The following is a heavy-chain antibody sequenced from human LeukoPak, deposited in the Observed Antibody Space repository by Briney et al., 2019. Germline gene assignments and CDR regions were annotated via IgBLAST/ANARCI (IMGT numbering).Heavy chain of an antibody. V-gene: IGHV1-2*02. Sequence: GASVKVSCKASGYIFTGYYMHWVRQAPGQGLEWMGWINPNSGDTNYAQKFQGRVTMTRDTSISTAYMELSRLRSDDTAVYYCARNGYSYGSYNWFDPWGQGTLVTVSS. CDR3: ARNGYSYGSYNWFDP. D-gene: IGHD5-18*01. CDR1: GYIFTGYY. J-gene: IGHJ5*02. CDR2: INPNSGDT.